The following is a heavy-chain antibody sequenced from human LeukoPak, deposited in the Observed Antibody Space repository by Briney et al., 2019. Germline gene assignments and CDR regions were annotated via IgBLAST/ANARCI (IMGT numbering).Heavy chain of an antibody. D-gene: IGHD6-13*01. CDR2: IIPILGIA. CDR1: GGTFSSYA. Sequence: SVKVSCKASGGTFSSYAISWVRQAPGQGLEWMGRIIPILGIANYAQKFQGRVTITTDESTSTAYMELSSLRSEDTAVYYCASQGIAAATFDYWGQGTLVTVSS. J-gene: IGHJ4*02. V-gene: IGHV1-69*04. CDR3: ASQGIAAATFDY.